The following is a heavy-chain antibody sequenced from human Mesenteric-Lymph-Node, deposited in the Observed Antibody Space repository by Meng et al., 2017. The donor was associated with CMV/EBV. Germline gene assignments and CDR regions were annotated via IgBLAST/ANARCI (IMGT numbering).Heavy chain of an antibody. V-gene: IGHV3-74*01. Sequence: GESLKISCAASGFTFSSYWMHWVRQAPGKGLVWVSRINSGGSSTSYADSVKGRFTISRDNAKNTLYLQMNSLRAEDTAVYYCARDRQKGSGSSSRFDYWGQGTLVTVSS. J-gene: IGHJ4*02. CDR2: INSGGSST. CDR3: ARDRQKGSGSSSRFDY. D-gene: IGHD3-10*01. CDR1: GFTFSSYW.